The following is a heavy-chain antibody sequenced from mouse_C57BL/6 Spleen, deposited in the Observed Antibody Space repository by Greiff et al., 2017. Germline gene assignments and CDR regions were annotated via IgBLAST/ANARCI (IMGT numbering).Heavy chain of an antibody. Sequence: QVQLQQSGAELARPGASVKLSCKASGYTFTSYGISWVKQRTGQGLEWIGEIYPRSGNTYYNEKFKGKATLTADKSSSTAYMELRSLTSEDSAVYFCAREGLITTVVATDDWGQGTTLTVSS. CDR1: GYTFTSYG. CDR2: IYPRSGNT. D-gene: IGHD1-1*01. V-gene: IGHV1-81*01. CDR3: AREGLITTVVATDD. J-gene: IGHJ2*01.